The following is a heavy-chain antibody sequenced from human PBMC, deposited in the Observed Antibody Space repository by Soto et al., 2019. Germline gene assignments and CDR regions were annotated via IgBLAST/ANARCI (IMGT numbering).Heavy chain of an antibody. CDR3: ARGGSSSGGADY. Sequence: QVQLVQSGAEVKKPGSSVKVSCKASGGTFSSYAISWVRQAPGQGLEWMGGIIPIFGTANYAQKFQGRVTITADESTSTAYRERSSLRSEDTAVYYWARGGSSSGGADYWGQGTLVTVSS. CDR1: GGTFSSYA. J-gene: IGHJ4*02. V-gene: IGHV1-69*01. D-gene: IGHD6-6*01. CDR2: IIPIFGTA.